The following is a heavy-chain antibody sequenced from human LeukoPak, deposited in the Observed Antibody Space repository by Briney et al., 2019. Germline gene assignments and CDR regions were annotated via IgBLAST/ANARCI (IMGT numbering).Heavy chain of an antibody. D-gene: IGHD4-17*01. CDR2: ISGSGGST. CDR3: AKSRLGPYGDYVDFDY. J-gene: IGHJ4*02. CDR1: GFTFSSYA. Sequence: QPGGSLRLSCAPSGFTFSSYAMSWVRQAPGKGLEWVSAISGSGGSTYYADSVKGRFTISRDNSKNTLYLQMNSLRAEDTAVYYCAKSRLGPYGDYVDFDYCGQGTLVTVSS. V-gene: IGHV3-23*01.